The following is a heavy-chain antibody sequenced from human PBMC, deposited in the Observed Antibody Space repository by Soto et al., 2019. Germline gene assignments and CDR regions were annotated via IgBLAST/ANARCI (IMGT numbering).Heavy chain of an antibody. CDR3: AKPRVSLSRGIDY. J-gene: IGHJ4*02. Sequence: EVQLLESGGGLVQPGGSLRLSCAASGFTFISYAMSWVRQAPGKGLEWVSAISGSGGSTYYADSVKGRFTISRDNSKNTLYLQMNSLRAEDTAVYYCAKPRVSLSRGIDYWGQGTLVTVSS. V-gene: IGHV3-23*01. CDR2: ISGSGGST. CDR1: GFTFISYA. D-gene: IGHD2-8*01.